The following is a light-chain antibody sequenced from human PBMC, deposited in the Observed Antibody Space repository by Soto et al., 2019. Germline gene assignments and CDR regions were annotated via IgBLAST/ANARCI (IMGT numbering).Light chain of an antibody. CDR1: SSNIGSNT. V-gene: IGLV1-44*01. J-gene: IGLJ1*01. Sequence: QSVLTQPPSASGIPGQRVTISCSGSSSNIGSNTVNWYQQLPGTAPTLLIYSNNQRPSGVPDRFSGSKSGTSASLAISGLQSEDEADYYCAAWDDSLNGPVFGTGTKVTVL. CDR3: AAWDDSLNGPV. CDR2: SNN.